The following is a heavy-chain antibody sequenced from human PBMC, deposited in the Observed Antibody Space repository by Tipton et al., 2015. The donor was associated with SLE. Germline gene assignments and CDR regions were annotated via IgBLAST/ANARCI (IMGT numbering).Heavy chain of an antibody. CDR2: IYYTMSA. Sequence: TLSLTCTVSGGSISSAVYYWSWIRQHPGKGLEWFGYIYYTMSAYYNPSLQSRVIISLDTSKNHFSLKLSSVTAADTAVYYCARVPRTFYYDYSGHFDYWGPGTLVTVSS. J-gene: IGHJ4*02. CDR1: GGSISSAVYY. V-gene: IGHV4-31*03. CDR3: ARVPRTFYYDYSGHFDY. D-gene: IGHD3-22*01.